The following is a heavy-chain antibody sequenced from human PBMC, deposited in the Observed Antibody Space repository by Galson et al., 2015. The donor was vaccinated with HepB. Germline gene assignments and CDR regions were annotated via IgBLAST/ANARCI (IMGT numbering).Heavy chain of an antibody. Sequence: SLRLSCAASGLTFSSYAMHWVRQAPGKGLEWVAVLSYDGRNNYYADFVKGRFTISRDTSKNTLYLQMNSLRAEDTAVYYCARAGGVAVAGGSHFDYWGQGTLVTVSS. V-gene: IGHV3-30-3*01. D-gene: IGHD6-19*01. CDR3: ARAGGVAVAGGSHFDY. CDR2: LSYDGRNN. J-gene: IGHJ4*02. CDR1: GLTFSSYA.